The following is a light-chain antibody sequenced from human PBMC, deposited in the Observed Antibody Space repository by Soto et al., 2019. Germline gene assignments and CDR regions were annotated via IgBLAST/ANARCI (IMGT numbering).Light chain of an antibody. Sequence: QSVLTQPPSASGTPGQRVTISCSGSSSNVGVNFVYWYQHLPGTAPKLLIYRNDQRPSGVPDRFSGSKSGTSSSLAISGLRYEDVADYSCAAWDDSRRGRVFGTGTNVTVL. CDR2: RND. CDR1: SSNVGVNF. V-gene: IGLV1-47*01. J-gene: IGLJ1*01. CDR3: AAWDDSRRGRV.